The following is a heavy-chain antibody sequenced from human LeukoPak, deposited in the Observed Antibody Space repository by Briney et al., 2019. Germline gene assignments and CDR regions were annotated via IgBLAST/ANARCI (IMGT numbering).Heavy chain of an antibody. D-gene: IGHD1-1*01. Sequence: GGSLRLTCAASGFTLSGYAMSWVRHAPGKGLEWVSGISGSGGSTYHADSVKGRFTISRDNSKNTLYLQMNSLRAEDTAVYYCAKHFLDIRERPYCMDVWGKGTTVTVSS. V-gene: IGHV3-23*01. J-gene: IGHJ6*03. CDR2: ISGSGGST. CDR3: AKHFLDIRERPYCMDV. CDR1: GFTLSGYA.